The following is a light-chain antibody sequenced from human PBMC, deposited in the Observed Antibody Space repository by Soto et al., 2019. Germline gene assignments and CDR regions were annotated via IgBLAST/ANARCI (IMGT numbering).Light chain of an antibody. J-gene: IGLJ1*01. CDR1: KSDIGVYDF. V-gene: IGLV2-8*01. CDR3: KSYEGSNTYV. Sequence: QSVLTQPPSASGSPGQSVTISCTGTKSDIGVYDFVSWYQHHPGKAPRLIIYEVVQRPSGVPDRFSGSKSGNTASLTVSGLQDADEADYFCKSYEGSNTYVFGSGTKVTV. CDR2: EVV.